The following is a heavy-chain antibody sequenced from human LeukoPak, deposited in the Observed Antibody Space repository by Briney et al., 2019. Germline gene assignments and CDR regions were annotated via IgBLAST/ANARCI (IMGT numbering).Heavy chain of an antibody. CDR2: ISYDGSNK. D-gene: IGHD5-18*01. CDR1: GFTFSSYG. V-gene: IGHV3-30*18. J-gene: IGHJ4*02. CDR3: AKDRYSYGLFDY. Sequence: GGSLRLSCAASGFTFSSYGMHWVRQAPGKGLEWVTVISYDGSNKYYADSVKGRFTISRDNSKNMLYLQMNSLRAEDTAVYYCAKDRYSYGLFDYWGQGTLVTVSS.